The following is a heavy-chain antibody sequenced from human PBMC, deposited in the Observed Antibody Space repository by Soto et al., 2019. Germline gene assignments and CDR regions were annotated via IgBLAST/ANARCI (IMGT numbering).Heavy chain of an antibody. J-gene: IGHJ4*02. CDR2: ISYDGSNK. Sequence: GSLSLSCAASGFTFSSYAMHWVRQAPGKGLEWVAVISYDGSNKYYADSVKGRFTISRDNSKNTLYLQMNSLRAEDTAVYYCSRDQGDIVVVPAASIDYWGQGTLVTVSS. V-gene: IGHV3-30-3*01. D-gene: IGHD2-2*01. CDR3: SRDQGDIVVVPAASIDY. CDR1: GFTFSSYA.